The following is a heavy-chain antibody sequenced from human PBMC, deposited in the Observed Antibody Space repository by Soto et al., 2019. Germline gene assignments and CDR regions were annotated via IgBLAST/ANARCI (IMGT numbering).Heavy chain of an antibody. D-gene: IGHD5-18*01. CDR1: GYTFTNND. CDR2: MNPGSGDT. Sequence: ASVKVSCKASGYTFTNNDVSWVRQATGQGLEWMGWMNPGSGDTGYAQKFQGRVTMTRDISIATAYMELNSLTSEDTAIYYCARMESFGSLNWFDPWGQGTLVTAPQ. CDR3: ARMESFGSLNWFDP. J-gene: IGHJ5*02. V-gene: IGHV1-8*01.